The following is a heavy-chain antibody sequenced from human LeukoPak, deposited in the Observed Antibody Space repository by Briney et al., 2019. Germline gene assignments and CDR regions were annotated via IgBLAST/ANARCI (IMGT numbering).Heavy chain of an antibody. D-gene: IGHD1/OR15-1a*01. V-gene: IGHV3-7*01. CDR2: IKEDGSGK. Sequence: PGGSLGLSCAASGFTFSGHWMTWVRQAPGKRLEWVANIKEDGSGKFYADSVEGRFTVSRDNAKNSLSLQINSLGAEDTAVYYCARHIPRGNNYFDCWGQGTLVTVSS. CDR3: ARHIPRGNNYFDC. CDR1: GFTFSGHW. J-gene: IGHJ4*02.